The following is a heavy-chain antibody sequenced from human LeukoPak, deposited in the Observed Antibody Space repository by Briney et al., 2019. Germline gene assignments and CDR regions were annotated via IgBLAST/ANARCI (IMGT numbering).Heavy chain of an antibody. J-gene: IGHJ4*02. CDR2: IYTSGST. CDR3: AAESGWLEEPNY. Sequence: TSETLSLTCTVSGGSISSGSYYWSWIRQPAGKGLEWIGRIYTSGSTNYNPSLKSRVTISVDTSKYQFSLKLSSVTAADTAVYYCAAESGWLEEPNYWGQGTLVTVSS. V-gene: IGHV4-61*02. D-gene: IGHD5-24*01. CDR1: GGSISSGSYY.